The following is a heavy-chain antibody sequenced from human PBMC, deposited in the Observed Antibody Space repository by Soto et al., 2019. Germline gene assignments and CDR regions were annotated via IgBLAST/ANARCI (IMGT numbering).Heavy chain of an antibody. Sequence: QVQLVQSGAEVKRPGASVKVSCRASGYTLTDYYIHWLRQAPGQGLDWMGWINPYSGDTNCAQKFQVWVPMTRDTSVSTVYMELSSLKSDDTAVYYCARGPSTGDSDSWGQGTLVTVSS. V-gene: IGHV1-2*04. D-gene: IGHD7-27*01. CDR3: ARGPSTGDSDS. CDR2: INPYSGDT. J-gene: IGHJ4*02. CDR1: GYTLTDYY.